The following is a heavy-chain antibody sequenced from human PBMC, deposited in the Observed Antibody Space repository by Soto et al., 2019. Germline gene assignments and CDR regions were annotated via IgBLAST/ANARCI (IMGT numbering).Heavy chain of an antibody. CDR1: GGTFSSYA. D-gene: IGHD6-6*01. J-gene: IGHJ6*02. Sequence: QVQLVQSGAEVKKPGSSVKVSCKASGGTFSSYAISWVRQAPGQGLEWMGGIIPIFGTANYAQKFLGRVTITADESTSTAYMELSSLRSEDTAVYYCTTYFYSSSNYYGMDVWGQGTTVTVSS. V-gene: IGHV1-69*01. CDR2: IIPIFGTA. CDR3: TTYFYSSSNYYGMDV.